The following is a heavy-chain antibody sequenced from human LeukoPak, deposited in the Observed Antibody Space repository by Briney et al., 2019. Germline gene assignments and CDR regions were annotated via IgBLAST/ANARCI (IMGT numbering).Heavy chain of an antibody. D-gene: IGHD2-21*01. CDR2: ISGSGGST. Sequence: PGGSLRLSCAASGFTFSSYAMSWVRQAPGKGLEWVSAISGSGGSTYYADSVKGRFTISRDNSKNTLYLQMNSLRAEDTAVYYCAKDTALWWWRPGRGAFDIWGQGTMVTVSS. CDR3: AKDTALWWWRPGRGAFDI. J-gene: IGHJ3*02. V-gene: IGHV3-23*01. CDR1: GFTFSSYA.